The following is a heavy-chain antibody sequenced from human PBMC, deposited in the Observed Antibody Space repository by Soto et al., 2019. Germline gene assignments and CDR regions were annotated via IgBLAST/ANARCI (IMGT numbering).Heavy chain of an antibody. CDR2: ISSSSSTI. D-gene: IGHD6-19*01. V-gene: IGHV3-48*02. Sequence: EVQLVESGGGLVQPGGSLRLSCAASGFTFSSYSMNWVRQAPGQGLEWVSYISSSSSTIYYADSVKGRFTISREHAKNSLYLQMNSLRDEDTAVYYCARGGEAVASTRNDYYYGMDVWGQGTTVTVSS. CDR3: ARGGEAVASTRNDYYYGMDV. J-gene: IGHJ6*02. CDR1: GFTFSSYS.